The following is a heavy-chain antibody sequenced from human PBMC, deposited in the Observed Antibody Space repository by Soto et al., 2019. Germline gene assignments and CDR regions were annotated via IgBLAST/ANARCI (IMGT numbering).Heavy chain of an antibody. CDR2: ISYDGSNK. CDR3: AKDPWSQNSPYSSGWPYFDY. V-gene: IGHV3-30*18. D-gene: IGHD6-19*01. Sequence: GESLKISCAASGFTFSSYGMHWVRQAPGKGLEWVAVISYDGSNKYYADSVKGRFTISRDNSKNTLYLQMNSLRAEDTAVYYCAKDPWSQNSPYSSGWPYFDYWGQGTLVTVSS. CDR1: GFTFSSYG. J-gene: IGHJ4*02.